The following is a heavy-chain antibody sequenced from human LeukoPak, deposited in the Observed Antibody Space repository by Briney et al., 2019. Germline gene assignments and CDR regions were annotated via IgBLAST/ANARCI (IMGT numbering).Heavy chain of an antibody. V-gene: IGHV4-39*01. CDR2: IYYSGST. Sequence: SETLSLTCTVSGGSISSSSYFWGWIRQPPGKGLEWIGSIYYSGSTYYNPSLKSRVTISVDTSKNQFSLKLSSVTAADTAVYYCAKTKWALADAFDIWGRGTMVTVSS. CDR3: AKTKWALADAFDI. D-gene: IGHD1-26*01. J-gene: IGHJ3*02. CDR1: GGSISSSSYF.